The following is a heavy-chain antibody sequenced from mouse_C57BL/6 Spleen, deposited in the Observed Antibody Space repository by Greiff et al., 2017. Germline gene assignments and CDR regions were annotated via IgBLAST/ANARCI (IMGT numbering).Heavy chain of an antibody. CDR1: GYTFTSYG. V-gene: IGHV1-81*01. D-gene: IGHD2-4*01. J-gene: IGHJ3*01. Sequence: QVQLQQSGAELARPGASVKLSCKASGYTFTSYGISWVKQRTGQGLEWIGEIYPRSGNTYYNEKFKGKATLTADKSSSTAYMELRSLTSEDSAVYFCARRENYDYDGAWFAYWGQGTLVTVSA. CDR3: ARRENYDYDGAWFAY. CDR2: IYPRSGNT.